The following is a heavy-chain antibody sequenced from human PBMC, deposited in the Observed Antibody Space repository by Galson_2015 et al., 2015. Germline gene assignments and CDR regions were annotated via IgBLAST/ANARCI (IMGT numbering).Heavy chain of an antibody. D-gene: IGHD3-22*01. J-gene: IGHJ5*02. Sequence: SVKVSCKASGGTFSSYAISWVRQAPGQGLEWMGGIIPIFGTANYAQKFQGRVTITADESTSTAYMELSSLRSEDTAVYYCARGVRSGSSGYYYVGWFDPWGQGTLVTVSS. CDR3: ARGVRSGSSGYYYVGWFDP. CDR2: IIPIFGTA. CDR1: GGTFSSYA. V-gene: IGHV1-69*13.